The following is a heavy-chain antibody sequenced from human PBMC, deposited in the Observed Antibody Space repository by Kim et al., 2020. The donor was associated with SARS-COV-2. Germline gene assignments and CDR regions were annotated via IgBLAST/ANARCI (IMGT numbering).Heavy chain of an antibody. CDR3: ARATTSWYCSNWEVYYYD. D-gene: IGHD6-13*01. CDR1: GGTFTSYA. J-gene: IGHJ6*01. Sequence: SVKVSCKASGGTFTSYAISWVRQAPGQGLEWMGGIIPNSGNATYAQKFPGRVAISADESTSTAYLQLSSLRSEDTAVYYCARATTSWYCSNWEVYYYD. CDR2: IIPNSGNA. V-gene: IGHV1-69*13.